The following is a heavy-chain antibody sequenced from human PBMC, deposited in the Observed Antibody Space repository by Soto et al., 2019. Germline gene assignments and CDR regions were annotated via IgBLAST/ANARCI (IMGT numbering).Heavy chain of an antibody. J-gene: IGHJ4*02. V-gene: IGHV3-74*01. Sequence: EVQLVESGGGLVQPGGSLRLSCAASGFTFSSYWMHWVRQAPGKGLVWVSRINSDGSSTSYADSVKGRFTISRDNAKNTLYRQMNSLRAEDTAVYYCARDQKDYYDSSGYYYGYWGQGTLVTVSS. CDR2: INSDGSST. CDR3: ARDQKDYYDSSGYYYGY. D-gene: IGHD3-22*01. CDR1: GFTFSSYW.